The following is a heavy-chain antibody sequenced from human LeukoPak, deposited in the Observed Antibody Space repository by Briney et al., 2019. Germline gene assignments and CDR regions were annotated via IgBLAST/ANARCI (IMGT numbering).Heavy chain of an antibody. J-gene: IGHJ4*02. Sequence: GGSLRLSCVVSGFTFSSYNMNWVRQAPGKGLEWVSSISSSSSYIYYADSVKGRFTISRDNAKNSLYLQMNSLRAEDTAVYYCARDLANDYWGQGTLVTVSS. CDR3: ARDLANDY. V-gene: IGHV3-21*01. CDR1: GFTFSSYN. CDR2: ISSSSSYI.